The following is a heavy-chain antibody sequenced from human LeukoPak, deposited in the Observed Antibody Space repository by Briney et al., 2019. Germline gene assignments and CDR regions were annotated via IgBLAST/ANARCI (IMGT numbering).Heavy chain of an antibody. CDR1: GGSFSGYY. Sequence: PSETLSLTCAVYGGSFSGYYWSWIRQPPGKGLEWIGEINHSGSTNYNPSLKSRVPISVDTSKNQFSLKLSSVTAADTAVYYCARGPLGYCSSTSCQMDAFDIWGQGTMVTVSS. V-gene: IGHV4-34*01. CDR2: INHSGST. J-gene: IGHJ3*02. CDR3: ARGPLGYCSSTSCQMDAFDI. D-gene: IGHD2-2*01.